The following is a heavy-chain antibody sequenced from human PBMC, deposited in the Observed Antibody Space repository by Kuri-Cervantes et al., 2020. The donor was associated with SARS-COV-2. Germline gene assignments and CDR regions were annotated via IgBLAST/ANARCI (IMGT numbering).Heavy chain of an antibody. D-gene: IGHD1-26*01. CDR1: GFTFSSYS. J-gene: IGHJ3*02. V-gene: IGHV3-48*02. CDR3: TRVCSYSGSGKRRRGAFDT. CDR2: ISSSSSTI. Sequence: GESLKISCAASGFTFSSYSMNWVRQAPGKGLEWVSYISSSSSTIYYADSVKGRFTISRDNAKNSLYLQMNSLRDEDTAVYYCTRVCSYSGSGKRRRGAFDTWGQGTMVTVSS.